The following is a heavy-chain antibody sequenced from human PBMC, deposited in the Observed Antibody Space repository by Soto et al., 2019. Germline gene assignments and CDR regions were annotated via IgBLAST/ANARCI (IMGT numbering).Heavy chain of an antibody. Sequence: PSETLSLTCAVYGGSFSGYYWSWIRQPPGKGLEWIGEINHSGSTNYNPSLKSRVTISVDTSKNQFSLKLSSVTAADTAVYYCARPIIAAALTLGHDNYYYGMDVWGQGTTVNVSS. D-gene: IGHD6-13*01. V-gene: IGHV4-34*01. CDR2: INHSGST. CDR3: ARPIIAAALTLGHDNYYYGMDV. CDR1: GGSFSGYY. J-gene: IGHJ6*02.